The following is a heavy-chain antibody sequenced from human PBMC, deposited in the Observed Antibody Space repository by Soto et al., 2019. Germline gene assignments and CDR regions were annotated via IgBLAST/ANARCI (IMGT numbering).Heavy chain of an antibody. J-gene: IGHJ4*02. V-gene: IGHV4-59*01. D-gene: IGHD3-10*02. CDR2: VYYTGST. CDR1: GGSISGSX. CDR3: ARSVAVXXXXXDX. Sequence: SETLSLTCSVSGGSISGSXXSWIRQSPGKGLEWLGYVYYTGSTXXGPSXRSRVSISVDTSKNEFSLRLSSVTAADTXXXXCARSVAVXXXXXDXXXQGTQV.